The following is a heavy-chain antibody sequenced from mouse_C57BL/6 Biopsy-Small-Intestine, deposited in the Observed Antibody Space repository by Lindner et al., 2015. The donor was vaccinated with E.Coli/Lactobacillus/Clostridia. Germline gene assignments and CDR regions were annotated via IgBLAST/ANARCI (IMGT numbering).Heavy chain of an antibody. CDR1: GYDFADYY. CDR3: ARDRVQSWSKMDAYEI. D-gene: IGHD1-3*01. CDR2: INPKRGGS. Sequence: SVKVSCKASGYDFADYYIYWVRQAPGQGPEWMGWINPKRGGSDYAQKFQGRITLTTDRSTTTAFMELFSLTSDDTAVYYCARDRVQSWSKMDAYEIWGQGTLVTVSS. J-gene: IGHJ3*01. V-gene: IGHV1-54*02.